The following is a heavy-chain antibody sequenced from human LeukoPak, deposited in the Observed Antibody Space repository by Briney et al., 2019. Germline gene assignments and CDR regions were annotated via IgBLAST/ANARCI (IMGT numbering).Heavy chain of an antibody. V-gene: IGHV1-2*06. CDR2: IKPNSGGT. CDR3: ARWEMGTVNFDY. CDR1: GYTFIAYY. D-gene: IGHD5-24*01. Sequence: ASVKVPCKASGYTFIAYYMHWVRQAPGQGLEWMGRIKPNSGGTNYAQKFQGRGTMTRDTSSSTADMELRWLRSDDTAVYFCARWEMGTVNFDYWGQGSLVTVSS. J-gene: IGHJ4*02.